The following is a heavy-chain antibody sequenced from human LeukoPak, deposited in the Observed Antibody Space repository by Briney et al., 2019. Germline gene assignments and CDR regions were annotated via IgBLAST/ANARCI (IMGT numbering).Heavy chain of an antibody. V-gene: IGHV1-8*01. CDR1: GYTFTSYD. CDR2: MNPNSGNT. J-gene: IGHJ4*02. D-gene: IGHD4/OR15-4a*01. CDR3: ARGPSGVPTYYFDY. Sequence: ASVKVSCKASGYTFTSYDMNWVRQATGQGLEWMGWMNPNSGNTGYAQKFQGRVTMTRNTSISTAYMELSSLRSEDAAVYYCARGPSGVPTYYFDYWGQGTLVTVSS.